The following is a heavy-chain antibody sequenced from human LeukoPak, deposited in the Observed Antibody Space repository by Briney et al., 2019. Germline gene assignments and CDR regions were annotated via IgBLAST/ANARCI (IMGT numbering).Heavy chain of an antibody. Sequence: SETLSLTCTVSGGSISSDYWSWIRQPPGKGLEWIGYIYYSGSTNYNPSLKSRVTISVDTSKNQFSLKLSSVTAADTAVYYCARARGYSGYEDFDYWGQGTLVTVSS. CDR2: IYYSGST. D-gene: IGHD5-12*01. CDR1: GGSISSDY. CDR3: ARARGYSGYEDFDY. V-gene: IGHV4-59*01. J-gene: IGHJ4*02.